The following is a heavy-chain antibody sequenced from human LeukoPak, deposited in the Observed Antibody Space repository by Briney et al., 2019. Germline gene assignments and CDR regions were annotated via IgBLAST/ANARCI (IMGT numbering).Heavy chain of an antibody. D-gene: IGHD3-10*01. V-gene: IGHV3-74*01. CDR1: GFTFSSYW. Sequence: PGGSLRLSCAASGFTFSSYWMHWVRQAPGKGLVWVSRINSDGSSRSYADSVKGRFTISRDNAKNTLYLQMNSLRAEDTAVYYCAVFRDYYGSGSYDAFDIWGQGTMVTVSS. CDR3: AVFRDYYGSGSYDAFDI. CDR2: INSDGSSR. J-gene: IGHJ3*02.